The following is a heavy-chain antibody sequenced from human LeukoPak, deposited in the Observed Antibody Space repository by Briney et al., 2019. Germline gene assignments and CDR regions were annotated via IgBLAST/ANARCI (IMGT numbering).Heavy chain of an antibody. D-gene: IGHD3-22*01. Sequence: SETLSLTCTVSGYSISSGYCWGWIRQPPGKGLEWIGSIYHSGSTYYNPSLKSRVTMSVDTSKNQFSLKLSSVTAADTAVYYYARERGYYDSSGYFGYWGQGTLVTVSS. CDR2: IYHSGST. CDR1: GYSISSGYC. CDR3: ARERGYYDSSGYFGY. J-gene: IGHJ4*02. V-gene: IGHV4-38-2*02.